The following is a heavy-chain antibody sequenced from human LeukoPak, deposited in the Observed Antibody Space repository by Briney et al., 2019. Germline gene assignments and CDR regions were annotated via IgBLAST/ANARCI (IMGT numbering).Heavy chain of an antibody. D-gene: IGHD2-8*01. CDR3: ARLARGYCTNGVCHFGNDY. CDR2: INTNTGNP. V-gene: IGHV7-4-1*02. J-gene: IGHJ4*02. CDR1: GYTFTSYA. Sequence: GASVKVSCKASGYTFTSYAMNWVRQAPGQGLEWMGWINTNTGNPTYAQGFTGRFVFSLDTSVSTAYLQISSLKAEDTAVYYCARLARGYCTNGVCHFGNDYWGQGTLVTVSS.